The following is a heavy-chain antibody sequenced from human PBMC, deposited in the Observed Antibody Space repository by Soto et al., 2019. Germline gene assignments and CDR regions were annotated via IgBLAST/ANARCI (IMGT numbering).Heavy chain of an antibody. J-gene: IGHJ6*02. D-gene: IGHD3-3*01. CDR1: GGTFSSYA. Sequence: QVPLVQSGAEVKKPGSSVKVSCKASGGTFSSYAISWVRQAPGQGLEWMGGIIPIFGTANYAQKFQGRVTITADESTSTAYLELSSLRSEDTAVYYCGTSYDFWSGYYYGMDVWGQGTTVTVSS. V-gene: IGHV1-69*12. CDR2: IIPIFGTA. CDR3: GTSYDFWSGYYYGMDV.